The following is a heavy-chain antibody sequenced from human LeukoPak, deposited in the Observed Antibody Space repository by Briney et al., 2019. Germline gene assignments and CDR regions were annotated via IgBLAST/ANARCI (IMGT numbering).Heavy chain of an antibody. CDR3: ARETWKPYDY. J-gene: IGHJ4*02. CDR2: IKGDGSAK. Sequence: GGSLRLSCAGSQFTFSIYSMSWVRQAPGKGLEWVAGIKGDGSAKYYADSVKGRFTISRDNAKNSLYLQMSSLRAEDTAVYYCARETWKPYDYWGQGTLVTVSS. CDR1: QFTFSIYS. D-gene: IGHD1-1*01. V-gene: IGHV3-7*01.